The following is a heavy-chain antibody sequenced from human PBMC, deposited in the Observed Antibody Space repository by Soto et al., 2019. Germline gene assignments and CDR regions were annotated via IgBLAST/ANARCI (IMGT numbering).Heavy chain of an antibody. D-gene: IGHD5-18*01. V-gene: IGHV4-39*01. CDR1: AGSISSTTYY. J-gene: IGHJ4*02. Sequence: SETLSLTCIVSAGSISSTTYYWGWIRQPPGKGLEWIGSIYYSGSPSYNPSLKSRVTISVDMSQNQFSLKLTSVTAADTAVYYCARHGAIYSNSWYDFDYWGQGTLVTVSS. CDR3: ARHGAIYSNSWYDFDY. CDR2: IYYSGSP.